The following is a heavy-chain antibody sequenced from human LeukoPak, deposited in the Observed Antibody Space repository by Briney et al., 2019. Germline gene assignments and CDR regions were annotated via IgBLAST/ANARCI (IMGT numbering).Heavy chain of an antibody. CDR2: INHSGRT. CDR1: GGSFSGYY. CDR3: ARGRSSMVRGYYYYYMDV. D-gene: IGHD3-10*01. J-gene: IGHJ6*03. V-gene: IGHV4-34*01. Sequence: SETLSLTCAVYGGSFSGYYWSWIRQSPGKGLEWIGEINHSGRTNNNPSLKSRVTISVGTSKNQFSLKLSSVTAADTAVYYCARGRSSMVRGYYYYYMDVWGKGTTVTISS.